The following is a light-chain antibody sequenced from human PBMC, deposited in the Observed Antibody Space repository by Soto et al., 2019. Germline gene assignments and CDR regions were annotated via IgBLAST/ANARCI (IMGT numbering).Light chain of an antibody. CDR2: EVT. CDR3: TSYVGNDIWV. J-gene: IGLJ3*02. CDR1: SSDVGAYKY. Sequence: QSALTQPPSASGSPGQSVTISCTGTSSDVGAYKYVSWYQQYPGKAPKLMIYEVTKRPSGVPDRFSGSKSGNTASLTVSGLQAEEDADYYCTSYVGNDIWVFGGGTKVTVL. V-gene: IGLV2-8*01.